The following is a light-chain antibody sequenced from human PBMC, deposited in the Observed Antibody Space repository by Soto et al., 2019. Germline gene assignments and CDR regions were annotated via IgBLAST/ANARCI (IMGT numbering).Light chain of an antibody. CDR3: QQSYSNPIT. CDR1: QSISSY. Sequence: DIQMTQSPSTLSASVEDRVTIPCRASQSISSYLNWYQQKKGKAPKLLIYAASSLQSGVPSRFSGSGSGTDFTLTISSLQPEDFETYYCQQSYSNPITFGQGTRLEIK. J-gene: IGKJ5*01. CDR2: AAS. V-gene: IGKV1-39*01.